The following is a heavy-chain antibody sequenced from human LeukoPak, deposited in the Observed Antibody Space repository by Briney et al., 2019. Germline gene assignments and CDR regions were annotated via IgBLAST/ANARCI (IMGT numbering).Heavy chain of an antibody. Sequence: GGSLRLSCAASGFTFSDYYMTWIRQAPGKGLEWVSYISTGNIIYYADSVQGRFTISRDNAKNSLYLQMSSLRAEDTAVYYCARDRTTYSSSSFDYWGQGTLVTVSS. CDR1: GFTFSDYY. V-gene: IGHV3-11*01. CDR3: ARDRTTYSSSSFDY. CDR2: ISTGNII. J-gene: IGHJ4*02. D-gene: IGHD6-6*01.